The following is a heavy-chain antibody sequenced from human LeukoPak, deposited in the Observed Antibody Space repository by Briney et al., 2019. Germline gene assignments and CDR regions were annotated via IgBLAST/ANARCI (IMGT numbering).Heavy chain of an antibody. V-gene: IGHV3-23*01. CDR1: GFTFSSYS. J-gene: IGHJ4*02. CDR3: VKGGASSSEGG. Sequence: GGSLRLSCVASGFTFSSYSLSWVRQAPGKGLQWISTISSGAGSTFYADSVEGRFTISKDTSENTLSLHMNSLRPEDTAVYYCVKGGASSSEGGWGQGTLVTVSS. D-gene: IGHD6-6*01. CDR2: ISSGAGST.